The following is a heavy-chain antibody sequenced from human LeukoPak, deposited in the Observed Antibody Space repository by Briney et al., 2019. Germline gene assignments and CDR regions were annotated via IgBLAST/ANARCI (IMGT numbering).Heavy chain of an antibody. CDR3: ARVVGSSGWYDY. CDR2: ISYDGSNK. V-gene: IGHV3-30*04. Sequence: PGGSLRLSCAASGFTFSSYAMHWVRQAPGKGLEWGAVISYDGSNKYYADSAKGRFTISRDNSKNTLYLQMNSLRAEDTAVYYCARVVGSSGWYDYWGQGTLVTVSS. J-gene: IGHJ4*02. D-gene: IGHD6-19*01. CDR1: GFTFSSYA.